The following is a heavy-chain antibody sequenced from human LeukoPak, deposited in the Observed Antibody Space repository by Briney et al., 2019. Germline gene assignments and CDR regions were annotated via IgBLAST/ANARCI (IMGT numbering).Heavy chain of an antibody. CDR1: GFTLSSSA. V-gene: IGHV3-23*01. Sequence: GGSLRLSCAASGFTLSSSAMSWVRQAAGKGLECISTITSGGIKDYADSVKGRFTISRDNSKNTLYLQMNSLRAEDTAVYYCTHWETRARFQYWGQGTLVTVSS. CDR3: THWETRARFQY. J-gene: IGHJ1*01. CDR2: ITSGGIK. D-gene: IGHD1-26*01.